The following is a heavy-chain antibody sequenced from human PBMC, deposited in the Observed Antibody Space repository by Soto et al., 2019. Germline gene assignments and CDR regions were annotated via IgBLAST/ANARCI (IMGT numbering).Heavy chain of an antibody. CDR2: IYYSGST. J-gene: IGHJ4*02. Sequence: SETLSLTCTVSGGSISISSHYWGWIRQPPEKGLEWIGSIYYSGSTYYNPSLKSRVTISVDTSKNQFSLKLGSVTAADTAVYYCARTIRRKEYSFDYWAKGAMVTX. CDR3: ARTIRRKEYSFDY. V-gene: IGHV4-39*01. D-gene: IGHD3-3*02. CDR1: GGSISISSHY.